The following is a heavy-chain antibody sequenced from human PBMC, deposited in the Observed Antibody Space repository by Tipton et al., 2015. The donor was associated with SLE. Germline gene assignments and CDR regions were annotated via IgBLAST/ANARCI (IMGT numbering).Heavy chain of an antibody. Sequence: RSLRLSCAASGFTFSSYAMHWVRQAPGKGLEWVAVISYDGSNKYYADSVKGRFTISRDNSKNTLYLQMNSLRAEDTAVYYCARDYYDSTAFDIWGQGTMVTVSS. CDR3: ARDYYDSTAFDI. D-gene: IGHD3-22*01. CDR2: ISYDGSNK. J-gene: IGHJ3*02. CDR1: GFTFSSYA. V-gene: IGHV3-30*04.